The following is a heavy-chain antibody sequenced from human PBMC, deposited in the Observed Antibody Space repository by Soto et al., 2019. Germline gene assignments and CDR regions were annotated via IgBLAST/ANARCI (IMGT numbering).Heavy chain of an antibody. CDR1: GFTFSSYA. D-gene: IGHD2-2*01. CDR3: AKDPLGYCSSTSCYG. J-gene: IGHJ4*02. CDR2: ISGSGGST. Sequence: GGSLRLSCAASGFTFSSYAMSWVRQAPGKGLEWVSAISGSGGSTYYADSVKGRFTISRDNSKNTLYLQMNSLRAEDTAVYYCAKDPLGYCSSTSCYGWGQGTLVTVSS. V-gene: IGHV3-23*01.